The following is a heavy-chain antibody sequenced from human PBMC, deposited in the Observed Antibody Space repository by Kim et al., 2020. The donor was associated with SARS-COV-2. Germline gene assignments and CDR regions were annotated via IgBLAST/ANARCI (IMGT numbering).Heavy chain of an antibody. CDR1: GGSFSGYY. D-gene: IGHD6-13*01. V-gene: IGHV4-34*01. Sequence: SETLSLTCAVYGGSFSGYYWSWIRQPPGKGLEWIGEINHSGSTNYNPSLKSRVTISVDTSKNQFSLKLSSVTAADTAVYYCARYYSSSWPYWYFDLWGRGPLVTVSS. CDR2: INHSGST. J-gene: IGHJ2*01. CDR3: ARYYSSSWPYWYFDL.